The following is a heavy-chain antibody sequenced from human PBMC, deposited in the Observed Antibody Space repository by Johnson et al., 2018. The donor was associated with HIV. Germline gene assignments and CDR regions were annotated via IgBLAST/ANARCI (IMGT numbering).Heavy chain of an antibody. CDR1: GFDFSSYA. CDR2: IGTAGDT. V-gene: IGHV3-13*01. Sequence: VLLVESGGGLVQPGGSMRLSCTTYGFDFSSYALTWVRQAPGKGLEWVSAIGTAGDTYYPGSVKGRFTISRDNAKNTLYLQMNSLRAEDTAVYYCARDSNRYAFDIWGQGTMVTVSS. J-gene: IGHJ3*02. D-gene: IGHD2-8*01. CDR3: ARDSNRYAFDI.